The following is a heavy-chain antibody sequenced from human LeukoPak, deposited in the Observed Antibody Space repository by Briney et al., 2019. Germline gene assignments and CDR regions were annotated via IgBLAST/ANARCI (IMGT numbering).Heavy chain of an antibody. J-gene: IGHJ4*02. D-gene: IGHD2-15*01. CDR1: GGSISSTRYY. V-gene: IGHV4-39*07. CDR3: ARRGGGDY. Sequence: SETLSLTCTVSGGSISSTRYYWGWIRQPPGKGLEWIGSIYYSGSTYYNPSLKSRVTISVDTSKNQFSLKLSSVTAADTAVYYCARRGGGDYWGQGTLVTVSS. CDR2: IYYSGST.